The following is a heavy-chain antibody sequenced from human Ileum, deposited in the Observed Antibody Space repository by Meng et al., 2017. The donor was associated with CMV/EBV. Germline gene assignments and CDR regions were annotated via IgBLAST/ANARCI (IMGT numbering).Heavy chain of an antibody. CDR2: IDPNSGGT. CDR1: GYTFTDYY. CDR3: ARDRLGGDFSGPGF. J-gene: IGHJ4*02. D-gene: IGHD3-16*02. Sequence: ASVKVSCKASGYTFTDYYIHWLRQAPGQGLEWVGCIDPNSGGTNHAQKFQGGVTMTRDTSISTAYMELNRLRSDDTAVYYCARDRLGGDFSGPGFWGQGTRVTVSS. V-gene: IGHV1-2*02.